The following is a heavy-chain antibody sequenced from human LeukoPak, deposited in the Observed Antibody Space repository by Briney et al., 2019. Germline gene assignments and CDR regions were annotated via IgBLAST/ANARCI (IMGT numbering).Heavy chain of an antibody. CDR2: ISSSTSYI. Sequence: PGGSLRLSCAASGFTFSIYSMNWVRQAPGKGLEWVSSISSSTSYIYYADSVKGRFTISRDNAKNSLYLQMNSLRVEDTAVYYCARGWELDPWGQGTLVTVSS. CDR3: ARGWELDP. CDR1: GFTFSIYS. V-gene: IGHV3-21*04. D-gene: IGHD1-26*01. J-gene: IGHJ5*02.